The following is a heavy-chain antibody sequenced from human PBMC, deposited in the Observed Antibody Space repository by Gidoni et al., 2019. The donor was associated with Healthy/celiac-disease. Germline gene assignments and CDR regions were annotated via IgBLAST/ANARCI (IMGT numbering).Heavy chain of an antibody. CDR3: AGEYDILTGFDY. J-gene: IGHJ4*02. CDR1: GCTFSSYG. D-gene: IGHD3-9*01. CDR2: ISYDGSNK. V-gene: IGHV3-30*03. Sequence: QVQLVESGGGVVQPGRFLRRSCAASGCTFSSYGMHWVRQAPGKGLEWVAVISYDGSNKYYADSVKSRFTISRDNSKNTLYLQMNSLRAEDTAVYYCAGEYDILTGFDYWGQGTLVTVSS.